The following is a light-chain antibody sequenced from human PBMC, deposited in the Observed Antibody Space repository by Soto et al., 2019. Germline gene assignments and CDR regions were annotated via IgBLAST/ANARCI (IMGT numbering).Light chain of an antibody. Sequence: QSALTQPASVSASPGQSITISCTGTRGDIGGYNYVSWYQQHPGKAPKLMIYDVYHRPSGVSNRFSASKSGNTASLTISGLQAEDEADYYCSSYTSSTTRVFGAGTKVTVL. J-gene: IGLJ1*01. CDR1: RGDIGGYNY. CDR3: SSYTSSTTRV. CDR2: DVY. V-gene: IGLV2-14*03.